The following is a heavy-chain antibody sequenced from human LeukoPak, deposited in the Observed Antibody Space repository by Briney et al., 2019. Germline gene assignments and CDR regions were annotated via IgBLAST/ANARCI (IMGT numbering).Heavy chain of an antibody. CDR1: GFTFRIYG. J-gene: IGHJ4*02. CDR3: ARDSAAIFDY. CDR2: IWYDGSNK. D-gene: IGHD2-2*01. V-gene: IGHV3-33*01. Sequence: GGSLRLSCAASGFTFRIYGMHCVRQAPAKGLEWVAVIWYDGSNKYYADSVKGRFTISRDNSKNTLYLQMNSLRAEDTAVYYCARDSAAIFDYWGQGPLVTVSS.